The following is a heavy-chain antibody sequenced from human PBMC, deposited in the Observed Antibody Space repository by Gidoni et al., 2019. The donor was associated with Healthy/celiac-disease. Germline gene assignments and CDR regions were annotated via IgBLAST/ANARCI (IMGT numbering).Heavy chain of an antibody. Sequence: QVQLQESGPGLVKPSETLSLTCTVSGGSISSYYWSWIRQPPGKGLEWIGYIYYSGSTNYNPSLKSRVTISVDTSKNQFSLKLSSVTAADTAVYYCASMALIAAAGTSYYYGMDVWGQGTTVTVSS. J-gene: IGHJ6*02. D-gene: IGHD6-13*01. V-gene: IGHV4-59*01. CDR2: IYYSGST. CDR1: GGSISSYY. CDR3: ASMALIAAAGTSYYYGMDV.